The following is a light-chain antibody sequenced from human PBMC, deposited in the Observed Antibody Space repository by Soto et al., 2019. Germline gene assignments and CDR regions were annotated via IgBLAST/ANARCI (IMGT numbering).Light chain of an antibody. Sequence: EIVLTQSPATLSLSLGERATLSCRASQSVFNYLAWYQQKPGQAPRLLIYDASDRATGIPARFTGSGSGTDFTLTISSLEPEDFAVYYCQHRSNWPGTFGQGTKVDI. CDR1: QSVFNY. CDR2: DAS. J-gene: IGKJ1*01. V-gene: IGKV3-11*01. CDR3: QHRSNWPGT.